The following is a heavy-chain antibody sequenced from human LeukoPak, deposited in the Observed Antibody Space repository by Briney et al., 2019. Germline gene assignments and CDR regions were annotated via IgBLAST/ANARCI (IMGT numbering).Heavy chain of an antibody. CDR1: GFTFSSYG. CDR3: AKGSGWNRDGYNFDPYFDY. CDR2: ISYDGSNK. D-gene: IGHD5-24*01. V-gene: IGHV3-30*18. J-gene: IGHJ4*02. Sequence: GGSLRLSCAASGFTFSSYGVHWVRQAPGKGLEWVAVISYDGSNKYYADSVKGRFTISRDNSTNTLYLQMNSLRAEDTAVYYCAKGSGWNRDGYNFDPYFDYWGQGTLVTVSS.